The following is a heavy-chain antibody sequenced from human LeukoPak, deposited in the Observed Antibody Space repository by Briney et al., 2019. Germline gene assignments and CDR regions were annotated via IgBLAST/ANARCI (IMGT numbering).Heavy chain of an antibody. CDR2: ISYDGSNK. V-gene: IGHV3-30-3*01. Sequence: GGSLRLSCAASGFTFSSYATHWVRQAPGKGLEWVAVISYDGSNKYYADSVKGRFTISRDNSKNTLYLQMNSLRAEDTAVYYCARAAFDIWGQGTMVTVSS. J-gene: IGHJ3*02. CDR1: GFTFSSYA. CDR3: ARAAFDI.